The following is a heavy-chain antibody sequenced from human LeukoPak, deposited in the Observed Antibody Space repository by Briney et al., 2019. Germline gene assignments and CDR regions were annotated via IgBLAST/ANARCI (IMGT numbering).Heavy chain of an antibody. CDR2: IYYSGST. D-gene: IGHD3-22*01. CDR3: ARDLNYYDSSGYYFSLDAFDI. Sequence: EPPETLSLTCTVSGGSISSYYWSWIRQPPGKGLEWIGYIYYSGSTNYNPSPKSRVTISVDTSKNQFSLKLSSVTAADTAVYYCARDLNYYDSSGYYFSLDAFDIWGQGTMVTVSS. V-gene: IGHV4-59*01. CDR1: GGSISSYY. J-gene: IGHJ3*02.